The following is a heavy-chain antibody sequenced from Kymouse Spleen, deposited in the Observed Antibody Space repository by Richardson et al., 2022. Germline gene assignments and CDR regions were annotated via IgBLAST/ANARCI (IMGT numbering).Heavy chain of an antibody. D-gene: IGHD6-6*01. CDR3: ARQQLVHYYGMDV. CDR1: GGSFSGYY. V-gene: IGHV4-34*01. Sequence: QVQLQQWGAGLLKPSETLSLTCAVYGGSFSGYYWSWIRQPPGKGLEWIGEINHSGSTNYNPSLKSRVTISVDTSKNQFSLKLSSVTAADTAVYYCARQQLVHYYGMDVWGQGTTVTVSS. J-gene: IGHJ6*02. CDR2: INHSGST.